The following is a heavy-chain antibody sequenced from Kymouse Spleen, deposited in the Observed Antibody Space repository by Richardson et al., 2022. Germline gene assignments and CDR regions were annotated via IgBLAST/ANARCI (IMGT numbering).Heavy chain of an antibody. CDR2: IYYSGST. Sequence: QVQLQESGPGLVKPSETLSLTCTVSGGSISSYYWSWIRQPPGKGLEWIGYIYYSGSTNYNPSLKSRVTISVDTSKNQFSLKLSSVTAADTAVYYCARVCITGTFDYWGQGTLVTVSS. D-gene: IGHD1-7*01. J-gene: IGHJ4*02. CDR3: ARVCITGTFDY. V-gene: IGHV4-59*01. CDR1: GGSISSYY.